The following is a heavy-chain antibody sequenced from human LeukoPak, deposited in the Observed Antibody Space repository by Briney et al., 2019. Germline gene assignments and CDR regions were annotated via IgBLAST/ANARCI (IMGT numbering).Heavy chain of an antibody. CDR3: ARGRHLGGDSYFFDY. Sequence: GGSLRLSCAASKFTFSTYEMNWVRQAPGKGLEWVAYISSSGSSIYYAASVKGRFTISRDNAKNSLFLQMNSLRAEDTAVYYCARGRHLGGDSYFFDYWGQGTLVTVSS. J-gene: IGHJ4*02. CDR2: ISSSGSSI. D-gene: IGHD3-16*01. V-gene: IGHV3-48*03. CDR1: KFTFSTYE.